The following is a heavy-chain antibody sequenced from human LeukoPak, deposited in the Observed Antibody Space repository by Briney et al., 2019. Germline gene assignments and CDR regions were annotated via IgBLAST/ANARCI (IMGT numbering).Heavy chain of an antibody. CDR1: GFAFRSHG. J-gene: IGHJ1*01. D-gene: IGHD5-24*01. CDR3: VKDDGWVQYAN. CDR2: IRGDGVTT. Sequence: GGSLRLSCAASGFAFRSHGMNWVRQAPGKGLEWVSGIRGDGVTTYYADSVKGRFTISRDNSKNTLFLQMNSLRAEDTAIYYCVKDDGWVQYANWGQGTLVTVSS. V-gene: IGHV3-23*01.